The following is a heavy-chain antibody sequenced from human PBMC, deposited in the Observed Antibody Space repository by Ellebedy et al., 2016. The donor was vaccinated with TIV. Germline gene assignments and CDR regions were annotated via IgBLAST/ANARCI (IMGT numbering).Heavy chain of an antibody. V-gene: IGHV4-59*08. J-gene: IGHJ5*02. CDR1: DDSITTYF. CDR3: ARHQRNRSWFGP. D-gene: IGHD3-10*01. Sequence: MPSETLSLTCTVSDDSITTYFWSWIRQPLGKGLDWIGHMSNTGYINYNPSLQSRATISVDTSRNQVYLNLTSVTPADTAVFFCARHQRNRSWFGPWGQGTLVTVSS. CDR2: MSNTGYI.